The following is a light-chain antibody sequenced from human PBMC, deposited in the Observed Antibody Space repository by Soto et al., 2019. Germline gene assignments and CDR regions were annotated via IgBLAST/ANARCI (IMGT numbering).Light chain of an antibody. CDR1: QSISTW. CDR2: DAS. Sequence: DIQMTQSPSTLSASVGDRVTITCRASQSISTWLAWYQQAPGKAPKLLISDASTLESGVPSRFSGSGSGTQFPLTISSLRPDGFAPCYCQQYDSYPWTFGQGTRVEIK. J-gene: IGKJ1*01. V-gene: IGKV1-5*01. CDR3: QQYDSYPWT.